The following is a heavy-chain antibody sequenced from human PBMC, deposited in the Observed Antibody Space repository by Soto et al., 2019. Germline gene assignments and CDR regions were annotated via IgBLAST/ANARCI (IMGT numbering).Heavy chain of an antibody. D-gene: IGHD2-2*03. J-gene: IGHJ4*02. CDR3: ARLKIIMDTGVEPALFF. V-gene: IGHV1-18*04. Sequence: ASVKVSCKASGYTFTSYAFSWVRQAPGQGLEWMGWISPYNGNTNYAQMLQGRVTMTTDTSTSTAYMELRSLRSDDTAVYYCARLKIIMDTGVEPALFFWGQGTLVTVSS. CDR2: ISPYNGNT. CDR1: GYTFTSYA.